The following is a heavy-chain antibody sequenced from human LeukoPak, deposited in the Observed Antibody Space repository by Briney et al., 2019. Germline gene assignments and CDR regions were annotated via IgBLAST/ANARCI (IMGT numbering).Heavy chain of an antibody. D-gene: IGHD2-2*02. CDR1: GFTFSSYS. J-gene: IGHJ4*02. CDR3: ARVPTAVVPAAI. Sequence: GGSLRLSCAASGFTFSSYSMNWVRQAPGKGLEWVSSISSSSSYIYYADSVKGRFTISRDNAKNSLYLQMNSLRAEDTAVYYCARVPTAVVPAAIWGQGTLATVSS. V-gene: IGHV3-21*01. CDR2: ISSSSSYI.